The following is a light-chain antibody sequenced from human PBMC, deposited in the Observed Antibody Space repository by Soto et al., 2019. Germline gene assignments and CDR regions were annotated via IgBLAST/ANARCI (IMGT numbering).Light chain of an antibody. Sequence: EIVLTQSPGSLSLSPGERATVSFRASQSVSSSYLAWYQQRPGQAPRLLIYGASSRATGIPDRFSGSGSGTHFTLTISRLEPEDFAVYYCQQYGSSPTFGQGTKVEIK. J-gene: IGKJ1*01. CDR3: QQYGSSPT. CDR1: QSVSSSY. CDR2: GAS. V-gene: IGKV3-20*01.